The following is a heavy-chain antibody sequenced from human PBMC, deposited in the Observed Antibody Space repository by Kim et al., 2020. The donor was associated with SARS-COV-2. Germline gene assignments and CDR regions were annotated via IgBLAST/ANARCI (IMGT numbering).Heavy chain of an antibody. Sequence: GESLRLSCAASGFTFSNYNMNWVRQAPGKGLEWVSSISSSSSYIYYADSVKGRFTISRDNAKNSLYLQMNSLRAEDTAVYYCARDARMSRIAAAGTNDWFDPWGQGTLVTVSS. D-gene: IGHD6-13*01. J-gene: IGHJ5*02. CDR2: ISSSSSYI. V-gene: IGHV3-21*01. CDR3: ARDARMSRIAAAGTNDWFDP. CDR1: GFTFSNYN.